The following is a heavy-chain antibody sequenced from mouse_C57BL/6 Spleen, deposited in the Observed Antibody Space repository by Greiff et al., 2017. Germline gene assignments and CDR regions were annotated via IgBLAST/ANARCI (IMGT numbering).Heavy chain of an antibody. CDR2: ICPGSGST. Sequence: QVQLQQPGAELVKPGASVKLSCTASGYTFTSYWMTWVQQRPGQGLEWIGDICPGSGSTNYNEKFKSKTTLTVDTSSSTAYLQLSSLTSEDSAVYYCARKRGNQAWFAYWGKGTLVTVAA. CDR3: ARKRGNQAWFAY. V-gene: IGHV1-55*01. CDR1: GYTFTSYW. J-gene: IGHJ3*01. D-gene: IGHD2-1*01.